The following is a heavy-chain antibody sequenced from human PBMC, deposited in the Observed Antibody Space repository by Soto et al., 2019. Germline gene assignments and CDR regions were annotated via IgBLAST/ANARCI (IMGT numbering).Heavy chain of an antibody. CDR1: GFTFSTYE. CDR2: ISSSGSTI. CDR3: ASRAGGGEAFAI. J-gene: IGHJ3*02. D-gene: IGHD3-16*01. Sequence: GGSLRLSCAASGFTFSTYEMNWVRLAPGKGLEWVSYISSSGSTIYYADSVKGRFTISRDNAKNSLYLQMNSVRAEDTAVYYCASRAGGGEAFAISSQGTMVTVSS. V-gene: IGHV3-48*03.